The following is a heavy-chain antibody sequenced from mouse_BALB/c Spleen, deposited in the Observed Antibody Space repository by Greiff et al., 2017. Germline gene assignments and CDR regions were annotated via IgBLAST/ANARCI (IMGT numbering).Heavy chain of an antibody. CDR2: IDPENGDT. CDR1: GFNIKDYY. CDR3: NDNYYGSYYAFDY. D-gene: IGHD2-1*01. Sequence: VQLQQSGAELVRSGASVKLSCTASGFNIKDYYMRWVKQRPEQGLEWIGWIDPENGDTEYDPKFQGKATMTADTSSNTAYLQLSSLTSEDTAVYYCNDNYYGSYYAFDYWGQGTLVTVSA. V-gene: IGHV14-4*02. J-gene: IGHJ3*01.